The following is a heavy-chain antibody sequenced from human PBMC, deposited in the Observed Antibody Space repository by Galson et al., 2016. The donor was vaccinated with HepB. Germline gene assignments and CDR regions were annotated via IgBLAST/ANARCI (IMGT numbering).Heavy chain of an antibody. Sequence: SLRLSCAASGFTFSSYWMSWVRQAPGRGLEWVANIRHDGSEKYYVDSVKGRFTISRDNAKNSLFLQMSSLRAEDTAVYYCARGRLAAAFDPWGQGTLVTVSS. V-gene: IGHV3-7*03. J-gene: IGHJ5*02. D-gene: IGHD6-13*01. CDR3: ARGRLAAAFDP. CDR1: GFTFSSYW. CDR2: IRHDGSEK.